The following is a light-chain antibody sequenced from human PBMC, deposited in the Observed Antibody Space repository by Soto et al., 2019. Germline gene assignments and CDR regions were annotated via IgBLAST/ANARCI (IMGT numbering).Light chain of an antibody. CDR2: EGY. J-gene: IGLJ3*02. V-gene: IGLV2-23*01. CDR1: SSDVGTYNL. Sequence: QSALTQPASVSGSPGQSITISCTGTSSDVGTYNLVSWYQQHPGKAPKLIIYEGYKRPSGVSNRFSGSKSGNTASLTISGLQAEDEADYYCCSYAGGSTWVFGGGTKLTVL. CDR3: CSYAGGSTWV.